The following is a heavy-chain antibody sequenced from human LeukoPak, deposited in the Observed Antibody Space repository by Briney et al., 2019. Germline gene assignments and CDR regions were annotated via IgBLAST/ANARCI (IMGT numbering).Heavy chain of an antibody. D-gene: IGHD3-22*01. CDR2: ISSSGSTI. V-gene: IGHV3-48*03. CDR3: ARDGFDSSGYPTPFDY. J-gene: IGHJ4*02. CDR1: GFTFSTYN. Sequence: GGSLRLSCAASGFTFSTYNMNWVRQAPGKGLEWVSYISSSGSTIYYADSVKGRFTISREKAKNSMYLQMNSLRAEDTAVYYCARDGFDSSGYPTPFDYWGQGTLVTVSS.